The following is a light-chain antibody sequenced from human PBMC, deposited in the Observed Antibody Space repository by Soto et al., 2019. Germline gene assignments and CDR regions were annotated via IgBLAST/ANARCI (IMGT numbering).Light chain of an antibody. CDR2: DAS. V-gene: IGKV1-5*01. Sequence: DIQMTQSPSTLSAFVGDRVTITCRASQSVSRLLAWYQQRPGKAPKVLIWDASTLHRGVPSRFSGSGSGTGFTLTISSLEPEDFATYYCQQYRGYSTWTFGQGTKVDIK. CDR3: QQYRGYSTWT. J-gene: IGKJ1*01. CDR1: QSVSRL.